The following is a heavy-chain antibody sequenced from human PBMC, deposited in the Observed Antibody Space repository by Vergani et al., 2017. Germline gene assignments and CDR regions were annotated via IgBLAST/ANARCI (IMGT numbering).Heavy chain of an antibody. CDR3: ARGRRGRIVATIFSTSFDY. J-gene: IGHJ4*02. CDR2: INHSGNT. Sequence: QVQLQQWGAGLLKPSETLSLTCAVYGGSFSGYYWSWIGQPPGKGLEWIGEINHSGNTNYNPSLKSRVTISVDTSKNKFSLKLSCVTAADTAVSYCARGRRGRIVATIFSTSFDYWGQGTLVTVSS. D-gene: IGHD5-12*01. V-gene: IGHV4-34*01. CDR1: GGSFSGYY.